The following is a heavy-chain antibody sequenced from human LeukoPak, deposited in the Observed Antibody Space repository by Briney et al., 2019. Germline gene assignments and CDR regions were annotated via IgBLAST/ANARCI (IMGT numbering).Heavy chain of an antibody. CDR1: GGSFSGYY. J-gene: IGHJ4*02. Sequence: SETLSLTCAVYGGSFSGYYWSWIRQPPGKGLEWIGEINHSGSTNYNPSLKSRVTISVDTSKNQFSLKLSSVTAADTAVYYCARDVYGGRLKVFDYWGQGTLVTVSS. V-gene: IGHV4-34*01. D-gene: IGHD4-23*01. CDR2: INHSGST. CDR3: ARDVYGGRLKVFDY.